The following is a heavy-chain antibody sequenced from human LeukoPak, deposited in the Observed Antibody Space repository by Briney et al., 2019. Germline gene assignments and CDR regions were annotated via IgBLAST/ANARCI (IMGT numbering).Heavy chain of an antibody. CDR2: ISYDGSNK. V-gene: IGHV3-30*03. CDR3: ARAPRTTGRTWVNYYYYMDV. CDR1: GFTFSSYG. J-gene: IGHJ6*03. D-gene: IGHD1-1*01. Sequence: GGSLRLSCAASGFTFSSYGMHWVRQAPGKGLEWVAVISYDGSNKYYADSVKGRFTISRDNSKNTLYLQMNSLRAEDTAVYYCARAPRTTGRTWVNYYYYMDVWGKGTAVTVSS.